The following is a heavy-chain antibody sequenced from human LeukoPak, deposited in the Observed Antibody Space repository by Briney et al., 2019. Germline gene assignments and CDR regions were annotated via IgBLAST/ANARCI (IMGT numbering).Heavy chain of an antibody. CDR3: ARGIREKGFDY. Sequence: GGSLRLSCAASGFTFDNYAMSWVRQAPGKGLEWVSSISSSSHAIFDADSVKGRFTIFRDNAKNSLYLQRNSLRAEDTAVYYCARGIREKGFDYWGQGTLVTVSS. J-gene: IGHJ4*02. V-gene: IGHV3-21*01. CDR2: ISSSSHAI. D-gene: IGHD3-10*01. CDR1: GFTFDNYA.